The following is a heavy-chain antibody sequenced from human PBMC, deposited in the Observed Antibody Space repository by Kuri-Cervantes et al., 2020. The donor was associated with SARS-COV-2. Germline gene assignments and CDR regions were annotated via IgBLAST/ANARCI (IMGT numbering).Heavy chain of an antibody. V-gene: IGHV1-46*01. D-gene: IGHD3-16*02. CDR2: INPSGGST. CDR1: GYTFTSYY. Sequence: ASVKVSCKASGYTFTSYYMHWVRQAPGQGLEWMGIINPSGGSTSYAQKFQGRVTMTRDTSTSTVYMELSSLRSEDTAVYYCARESGSSYDYVWGSYRYRNGWFDPWGQGTLVTVSS. J-gene: IGHJ5*02. CDR3: ARESGSSYDYVWGSYRYRNGWFDP.